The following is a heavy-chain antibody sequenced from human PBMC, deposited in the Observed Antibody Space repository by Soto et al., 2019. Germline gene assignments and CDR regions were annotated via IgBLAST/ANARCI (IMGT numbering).Heavy chain of an antibody. Sequence: GGSLRLSCAASGFAFPNYAMTWVRQAPGKGLEWVSAVTGSGSTAFYADSVKGRFTISRDNSNYTLYLQMDSLRAEDTALYFCAKPRVYCTNGVCPAASWGQGALVTVSS. J-gene: IGHJ5*02. V-gene: IGHV3-23*01. CDR1: GFAFPNYA. D-gene: IGHD2-8*01. CDR2: VTGSGSTA. CDR3: AKPRVYCTNGVCPAAS.